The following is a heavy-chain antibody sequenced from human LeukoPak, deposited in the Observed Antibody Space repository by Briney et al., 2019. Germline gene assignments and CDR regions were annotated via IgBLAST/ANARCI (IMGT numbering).Heavy chain of an antibody. V-gene: IGHV3-21*01. D-gene: IGHD5-24*01. CDR3: ASRDGYNYVLDY. CDR2: ITGDSDYK. Sequence: GGSLRLSCVVSGFNFSPYSMNWVRQAPGKGLEWISSITGDSDYKHYADSVKGRVTISRDNSKNSLFLEMNSLRAEDTAVYYCASRDGYNYVLDYWGQGTLVTVSS. CDR1: GFNFSPYS. J-gene: IGHJ4*02.